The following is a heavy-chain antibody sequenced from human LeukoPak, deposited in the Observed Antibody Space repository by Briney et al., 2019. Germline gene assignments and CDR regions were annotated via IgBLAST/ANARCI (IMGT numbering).Heavy chain of an antibody. D-gene: IGHD6-19*01. CDR2: IYYSGST. CDR3: ARLGYSSGWYPGVFDY. Sequence: SETLSLTCTVSGGSIRSSSYYWGWIRQPPGKGLEWIGSIYYSGSTYYNPSLKSRVTISVDTSKNQFSLKLSSVTAADTAVYYCARLGYSSGWYPGVFDYWGQGTLVTVSS. V-gene: IGHV4-39*01. J-gene: IGHJ4*02. CDR1: GGSIRSSSYY.